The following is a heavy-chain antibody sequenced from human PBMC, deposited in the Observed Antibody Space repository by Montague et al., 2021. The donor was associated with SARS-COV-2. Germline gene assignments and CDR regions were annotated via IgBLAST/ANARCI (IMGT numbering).Heavy chain of an antibody. V-gene: IGHV3-30*03. CDR3: ARQGHIDWSYYFDS. CDR1: GFTFSSYG. CDR2: ISYDGGNE. J-gene: IGHJ4*02. D-gene: IGHD3-9*01. Sequence: SLRLSCAASGFTFSSYGMAWVRQPAGRGLEWVSFISYDGGNEHYTDSVKGRFTISRDNSKDTLSLQMNNLRAEDTAMYLCARQGHIDWSYYFDSWGQGALVAVSS.